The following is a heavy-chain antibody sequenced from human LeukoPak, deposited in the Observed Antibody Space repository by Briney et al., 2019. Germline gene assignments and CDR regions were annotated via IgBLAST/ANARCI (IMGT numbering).Heavy chain of an antibody. V-gene: IGHV4-59*12. Sequence: SETLSLTCTASGGSMNTYYWTWIRQPPGKGLEWIGYIYYSGSTNYNPSLKSRVTMSVDTSKNQFSLKLSSVTAADTAVYYCARAVPGGYYYYYMDVWGKGTTVTVSS. D-gene: IGHD1-1*01. J-gene: IGHJ6*03. CDR1: GGSMNTYY. CDR2: IYYSGST. CDR3: ARAVPGGYYYYYMDV.